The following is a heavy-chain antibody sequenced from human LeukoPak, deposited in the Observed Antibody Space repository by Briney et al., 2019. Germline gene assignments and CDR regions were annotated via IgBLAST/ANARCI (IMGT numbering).Heavy chain of an antibody. J-gene: IGHJ4*02. V-gene: IGHV3-23*01. CDR2: ISGSGGST. D-gene: IGHD3-22*01. Sequence: GGSLRLSCAASGFTFRSYAMSWVRQAPGKGLEWVSAISGSGGSTYYADSVKGRFTISRDNSKNTLYLHMNSLRAEDTAVYYCAKDQRPYYYDSSGYYSGSTIDYWGQGTLVTVSS. CDR1: GFTFRSYA. CDR3: AKDQRPYYYDSSGYYSGSTIDY.